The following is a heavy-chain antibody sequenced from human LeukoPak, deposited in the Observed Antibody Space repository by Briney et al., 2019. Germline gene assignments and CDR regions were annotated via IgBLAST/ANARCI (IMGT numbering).Heavy chain of an antibody. Sequence: ASVKVSCKASGYTFTDYYMHWLRQAPGQGLEWMGWINANSGDTKYAQKFQGRVTMTRDTSISTAYMELSRLRSDDTAMYYCAREVSGYTDYWGQGTLVTVSS. CDR2: INANSGDT. J-gene: IGHJ4*02. V-gene: IGHV1-2*02. CDR1: GYTFTDYY. D-gene: IGHD3-16*02. CDR3: AREVSGYTDY.